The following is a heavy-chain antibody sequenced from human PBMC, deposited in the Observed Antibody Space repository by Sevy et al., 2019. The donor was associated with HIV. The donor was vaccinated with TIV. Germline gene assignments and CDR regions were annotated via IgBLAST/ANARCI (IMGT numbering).Heavy chain of an antibody. V-gene: IGHV3-7*03. J-gene: IGHJ4*02. Sequence: GGSLRLSCGASGFTFSNSWMAWLRQVPGKGLDWVANIKQDATEKYYMDSVKGRFSIFRDNAKNSLFLQMNRLRAEDTAIYYCARVAYSFDYGRLDYWGQGTLVTVSS. CDR3: ARVAYSFDYGRLDY. CDR1: GFTFSNSW. D-gene: IGHD5-18*01. CDR2: IKQDATEK.